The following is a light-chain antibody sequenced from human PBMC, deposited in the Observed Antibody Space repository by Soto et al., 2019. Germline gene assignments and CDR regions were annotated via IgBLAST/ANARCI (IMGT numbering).Light chain of an antibody. CDR3: LVRESSSDQYV. Sequence: SYELPQPPSVSVAPGQTARITCGGEKVENKNVHWYQQKAGQAPVLVVFDDADRPSGIPDRFSGSYSGNTATLTISRVEAGDEADYYCLVRESSSDQYVFGTGTKVTVL. V-gene: IGLV3-21*02. CDR2: DDA. J-gene: IGLJ1*01. CDR1: KVENKN.